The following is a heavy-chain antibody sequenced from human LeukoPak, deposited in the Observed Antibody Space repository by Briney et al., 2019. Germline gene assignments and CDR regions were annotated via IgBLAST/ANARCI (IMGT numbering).Heavy chain of an antibody. CDR3: AKTTAGYSSGRYPGWPIDY. Sequence: GGSLRLSCAASGFTSRSYAIYWVRQAPGKGLEWVPGISGSGGDTYFADSVKGRFTISRDNSKNTVFLQMDSLRAEDTAVYYCAKTTAGYSSGRYPGWPIDYWGQGTLVTVSS. J-gene: IGHJ4*02. V-gene: IGHV3-23*01. D-gene: IGHD6-19*01. CDR2: ISGSGGDT. CDR1: GFTSRSYA.